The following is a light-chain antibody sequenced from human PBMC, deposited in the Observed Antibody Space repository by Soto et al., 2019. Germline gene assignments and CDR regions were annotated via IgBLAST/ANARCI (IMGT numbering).Light chain of an antibody. Sequence: AIQMTQSPSSLSASVGDRVTITCRASQGIRNDLGWYQQKPGKAPKLLIYAASSLQSGVPSRFSGSGSGTDFTLNNHRLQPEDFATYYWLQNYHYPTFGQGTKVEIK. CDR1: QGIRND. J-gene: IGKJ1*01. CDR3: LQNYHYPT. CDR2: AAS. V-gene: IGKV1-6*01.